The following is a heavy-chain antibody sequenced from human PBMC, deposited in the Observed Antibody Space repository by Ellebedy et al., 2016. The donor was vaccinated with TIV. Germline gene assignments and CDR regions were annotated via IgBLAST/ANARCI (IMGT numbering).Heavy chain of an antibody. J-gene: IGHJ3*02. CDR3: ARAGVDYGDYVTAFDI. CDR2: IKQDGSEK. V-gene: IGHV3-7*01. D-gene: IGHD4-17*01. CDR1: GGTFSSYA. Sequence: AASVKVSCKASGGTFSSYAISWVRQAPGKGLEWVANIKQDGSEKYYVDSVKGRFTISRDNAKNTLYLQMNSLRAEDTAVYYCARAGVDYGDYVTAFDIWGQGTMVTVSS.